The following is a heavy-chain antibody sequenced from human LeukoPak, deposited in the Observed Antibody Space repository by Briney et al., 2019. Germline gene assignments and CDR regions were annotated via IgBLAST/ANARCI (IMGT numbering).Heavy chain of an antibody. Sequence: ASVKVSCKASGCTFTSYAMHWVRQAPGQRLEWMGWINADNGNTKYSQKFQGRVTITRDTSASTVYMELSSLRSEDTAVYYCARMAAAGSTPFVYWGQGTLVTVSS. CDR1: GCTFTSYA. CDR3: ARMAAAGSTPFVY. D-gene: IGHD6-13*01. CDR2: INADNGNT. J-gene: IGHJ4*02. V-gene: IGHV1-3*01.